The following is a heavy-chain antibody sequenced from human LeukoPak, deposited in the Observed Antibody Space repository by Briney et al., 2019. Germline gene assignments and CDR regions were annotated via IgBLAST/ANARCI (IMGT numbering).Heavy chain of an antibody. CDR2: VYYSANT. V-gene: IGHV4-59*01. J-gene: IGHJ5*02. CDR1: GVSITDSY. CDR3: ARFTVAAAGTGWFDP. Sequence: SETLSLTCSVSGVSITDSYWAWIRQPPGRGLDWIGYVYYSANTHYNPSLRSRVTMSADTSRNQFSLSLSSATDADTALYYCARFTVAAAGTGWFDPWGQGILVTVSA. D-gene: IGHD6-13*01.